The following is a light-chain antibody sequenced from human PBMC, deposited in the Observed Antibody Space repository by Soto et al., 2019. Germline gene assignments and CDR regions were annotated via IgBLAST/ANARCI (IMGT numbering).Light chain of an antibody. V-gene: IGKV3-20*01. Sequence: EIVLTQSPGTLSLSPGERATLSCRASQSVSSSYLAWYQQKPGQPPRLLIYGASSRATGIPDRFSGSGSGTDFTLIITRLESEDFAVYYCQHYRTSFGGGTKVEIK. CDR1: QSVSSSY. CDR2: GAS. CDR3: QHYRTS. J-gene: IGKJ4*01.